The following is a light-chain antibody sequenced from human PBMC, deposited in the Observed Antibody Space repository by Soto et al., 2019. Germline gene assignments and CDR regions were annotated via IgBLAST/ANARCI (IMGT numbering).Light chain of an antibody. J-gene: IGLJ1*01. CDR1: SSDVGSYNY. Sequence: QSALTQPASVSGSPGQSITISCTGTSSDVGSYNYVSWYQQHPGKAPKLVIYEVSNRPSGLSHRFSGSKSGDTASLTISGLGAEDEADYYCGSYKSISTYVFGTGTKLTVL. CDR3: GSYKSISTYV. CDR2: EVS. V-gene: IGLV2-14*01.